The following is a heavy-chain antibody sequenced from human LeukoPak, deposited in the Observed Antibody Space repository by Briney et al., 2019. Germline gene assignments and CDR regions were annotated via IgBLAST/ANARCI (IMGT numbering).Heavy chain of an antibody. Sequence: PGGSLRLSCTGSSFSFNEYFMTWIRQASGKGLEWVSSISRSGNTIKYADSVKGRFTISRDNAKKSLSLQMNSLQAEDTAIYYCAIGVSGVPGIASWGQGTLVTVAS. CDR2: ISRSGNTI. CDR1: SFSFNEYF. J-gene: IGHJ4*02. V-gene: IGHV3-11*01. D-gene: IGHD3-16*01. CDR3: AIGVSGVPGIAS.